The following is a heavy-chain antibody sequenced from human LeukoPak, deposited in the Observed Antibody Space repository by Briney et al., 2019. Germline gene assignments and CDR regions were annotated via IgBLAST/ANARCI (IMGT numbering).Heavy chain of an antibody. CDR2: ISGSGGST. CDR1: GFTFSSYA. Sequence: GGSLRLSCAASGFTFSSYAMSWVRQAPGKGLEWVSAISGSGGSTYYADSVKGRFTISRDNSKNTLYLQMNSLRAEDTAVYYCQTWEISWLHTITPKDYWGQGTLVTVSS. D-gene: IGHD5-12*01. J-gene: IGHJ4*02. CDR3: QTWEISWLHTITPKDY. V-gene: IGHV3-23*01.